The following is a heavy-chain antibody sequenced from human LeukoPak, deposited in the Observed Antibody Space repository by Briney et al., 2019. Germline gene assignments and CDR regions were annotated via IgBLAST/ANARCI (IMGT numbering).Heavy chain of an antibody. J-gene: IGHJ4*02. D-gene: IGHD2-15*01. V-gene: IGHV4-30-2*01. CDR1: CGSISSGGYS. CDR2: IYHSGST. Sequence: SQTLSLTCAVSCGSISSGGYSWTWIRQPPGNGLEWIGYIYHSGSTYYNPSLKRRVTISVDTSKNQFSLKLSSVTAADTAVYYCARGYCSGGSCYEVDYWGQGTLVTVSS. CDR3: ARGYCSGGSCYEVDY.